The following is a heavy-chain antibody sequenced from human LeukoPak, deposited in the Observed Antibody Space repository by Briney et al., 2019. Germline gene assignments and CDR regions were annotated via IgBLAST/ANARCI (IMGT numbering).Heavy chain of an antibody. V-gene: IGHV4-38-2*02. CDR2: IYHSGST. CDR1: GYSISSGYY. D-gene: IGHD3-10*01. CDR3: VRGDITMVRGVRDNWFDP. Sequence: SETLSLTCTVSGYSISSGYYWGWIRQPPGKGLEWIASIYHSGSTYYNPSLKSRVTISVDTSKNQFSLNLSSVTAADTAVYYCVRGDITMVRGVRDNWFDPWGQGTLVTVSS. J-gene: IGHJ5*02.